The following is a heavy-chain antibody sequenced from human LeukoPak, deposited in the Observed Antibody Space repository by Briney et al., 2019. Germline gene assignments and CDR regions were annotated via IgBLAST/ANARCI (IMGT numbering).Heavy chain of an antibody. D-gene: IGHD6-19*01. CDR2: IYSGGST. CDR1: GFTVSSNY. J-gene: IGHJ4*02. Sequence: GGSLRLSCAASGFTVSSNYMSWVRQAPGKGLEWVSVIYSGGSTYYADSVKGRFTISRDNSKNTLYLQMNSLRAEDTAVYYCARGHPHSSGLDYWGQGTLVTVSS. CDR3: ARGHPHSSGLDY. V-gene: IGHV3-53*01.